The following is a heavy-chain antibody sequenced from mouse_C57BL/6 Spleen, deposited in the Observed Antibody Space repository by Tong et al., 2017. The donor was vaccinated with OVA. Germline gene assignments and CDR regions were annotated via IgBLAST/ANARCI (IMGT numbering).Heavy chain of an antibody. CDR3: ARSALGAMDY. J-gene: IGHJ4*01. D-gene: IGHD1-2*01. CDR2: IRNKANGYTT. CDR1: GFTFTDYY. Sequence: EVQLQESGGGLVQPGGSLSLSCSASGFTFTDYYMSWVRQPPGKALEWLGFIRNKANGYTTEYSASVKGRFTISRDNSQSILYLQMNALRAEDSATYYCARSALGAMDYWGPGTSVTVSS. V-gene: IGHV7-3*01.